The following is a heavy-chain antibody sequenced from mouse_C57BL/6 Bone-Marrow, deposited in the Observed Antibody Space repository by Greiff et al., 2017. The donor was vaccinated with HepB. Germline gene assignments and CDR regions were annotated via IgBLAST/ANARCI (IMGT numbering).Heavy chain of an antibody. J-gene: IGHJ3*01. CDR3: ARGYYYGSSYSWFAY. Sequence: VQLQQPGAELVRPGTSVKLSCKASGYTFTSYWMHWVKQRPGQGLEWIGVIDPSDSYTNYNQKFKGKATLTVDTSSSTAYMQLSSLTSEDSAVYYCARGYYYGSSYSWFAYWGQGTLVTVSA. CDR2: IDPSDSYT. V-gene: IGHV1-59*01. CDR1: GYTFTSYW. D-gene: IGHD1-1*01.